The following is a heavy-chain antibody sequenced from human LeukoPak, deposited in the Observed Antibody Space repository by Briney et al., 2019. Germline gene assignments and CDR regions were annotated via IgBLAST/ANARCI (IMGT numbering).Heavy chain of an antibody. Sequence: GGSLRLSCAASGFTFSSCEMNWVRQAPGKGLEWVSYISSSGSTIYYADSVKGRFTISRDNAKDSLYLQMNSLRAEDTAVYYCAELGITMIGGVWGKGTTVTISS. CDR1: GFTFSSCE. V-gene: IGHV3-48*03. CDR2: ISSSGSTI. CDR3: AELGITMIGGV. D-gene: IGHD3-10*02. J-gene: IGHJ6*04.